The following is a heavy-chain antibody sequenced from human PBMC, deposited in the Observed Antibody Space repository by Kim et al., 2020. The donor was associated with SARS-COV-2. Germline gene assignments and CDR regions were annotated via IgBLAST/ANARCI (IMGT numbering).Heavy chain of an antibody. Sequence: GGSLRLSCAASGFTFSDHYMDWVRQVPGKGLEWVGLIRNKANNYVTEYAASVKGSFLFSRDDSKKSLDLQMNSLKTEDTAVYYCVRGDSTGYHGLDYWGQGTLVIVSA. CDR1: GFTFSDHY. V-gene: IGHV3-72*01. D-gene: IGHD3-22*01. CDR3: VRGDSTGYHGLDY. J-gene: IGHJ4*02. CDR2: IRNKANNYVT.